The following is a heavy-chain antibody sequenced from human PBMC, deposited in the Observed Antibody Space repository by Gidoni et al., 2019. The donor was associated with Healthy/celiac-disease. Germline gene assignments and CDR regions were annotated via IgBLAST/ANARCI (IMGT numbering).Heavy chain of an antibody. CDR1: GYTFTSYY. J-gene: IGHJ6*02. CDR2: INPSGGST. CDR3: ARDGVDIVATTQLYYYYYGMDV. Sequence: QVQLVQSGAEVKKPGASVKVSCQASGYTFTSYYMHWVRPAPGQGLEWMGIINPSGGSTSYAQKFQGRVTMTRDTSTSTVYMELSSLRSEDTAVYYCARDGVDIVATTQLYYYYYGMDVWGQGTTVTVSS. V-gene: IGHV1-46*01. D-gene: IGHD5-12*01.